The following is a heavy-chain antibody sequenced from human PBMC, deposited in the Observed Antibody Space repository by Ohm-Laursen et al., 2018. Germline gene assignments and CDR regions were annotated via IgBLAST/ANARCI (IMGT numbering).Heavy chain of an antibody. D-gene: IGHD3-16*01. J-gene: IGHJ5*02. Sequence: GTLSLTCTVSGGSISSSYWSWIRQSPGKGLEWIGYVFYDGSTNYSPSLKSRVTISVDTSKNQFSLKLSSVTSADTGVFYCARGGSNWFDPWGQGTLVTVSS. CDR3: ARGGSNWFDP. CDR1: GGSISSSY. CDR2: VFYDGST. V-gene: IGHV4-59*01.